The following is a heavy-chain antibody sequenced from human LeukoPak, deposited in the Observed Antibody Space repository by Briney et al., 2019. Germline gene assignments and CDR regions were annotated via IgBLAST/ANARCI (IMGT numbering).Heavy chain of an antibody. V-gene: IGHV4-39*02. CDR1: GGSISSSYYY. J-gene: IGHJ4*02. CDR2: IYSSGST. D-gene: IGHD1-14*01. CDR3: TRETNSAVDY. Sequence: SETLSLTCTVSGGSISSSYYYWGWIRQPPGKGLEWIGSIYSSGSTYYNPSLKSRVTISVDTSKNQFSLKLSSVTAADTAVYYCTRETNSAVDYWGQGTLVTVSP.